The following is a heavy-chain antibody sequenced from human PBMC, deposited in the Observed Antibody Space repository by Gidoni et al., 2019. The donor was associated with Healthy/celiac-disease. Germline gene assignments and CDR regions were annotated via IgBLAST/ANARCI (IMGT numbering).Heavy chain of an antibody. Sequence: QVQLQESGPGLVKPSQTLSLTCTVSGGSISSGGYYWSWIRQHPRKGLEWIGYIYYSGSTYYNPSLKSRVTISVDTSKNQFSLKLSSVTAADTAVYYCARARGDILTGYNWFDPWGQGTLVTVSS. J-gene: IGHJ5*02. CDR1: GGSISSGGYY. V-gene: IGHV4-31*03. CDR2: IYYSGST. D-gene: IGHD3-9*01. CDR3: ARARGDILTGYNWFDP.